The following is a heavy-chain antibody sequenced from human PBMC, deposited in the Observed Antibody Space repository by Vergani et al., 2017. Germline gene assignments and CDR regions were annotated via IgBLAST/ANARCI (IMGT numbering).Heavy chain of an antibody. V-gene: IGHV3-23*01. CDR2: ISRYGGDT. CDR3: AKLPAFCSAGSCQPEGY. CDR1: GSTFSISV. D-gene: IGHD2-15*01. J-gene: IGHJ4*02. Sequence: EVQLLESGGDLVQPGGSLRLSCAASGSTFSISVMSWVRQAPGRGLEWVSSISRYGGDTFYADAVKGRFTISRDNSKETLYLHMTSLRVEDTALYYCAKLPAFCSAGSCQPEGYWGQGTLVTVAS.